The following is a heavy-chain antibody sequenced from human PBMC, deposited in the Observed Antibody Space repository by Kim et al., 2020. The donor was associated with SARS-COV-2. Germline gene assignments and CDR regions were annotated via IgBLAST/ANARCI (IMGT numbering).Heavy chain of an antibody. V-gene: IGHV3-48*03. CDR2: ISSSGSTI. CDR3: ARDGGSTVTTTNYYYYGMDV. J-gene: IGHJ6*02. CDR1: GFTFSSYE. D-gene: IGHD4-17*01. Sequence: GWSLRLSCAASGFTFSSYEMNWVRQAPGKGLEWVSYISSSGSTIYYADSVKGRFTISRDNAKNSLYLQMNSLRAEDTAVYYCARDGGSTVTTTNYYYYGMDVWGQGTTVTVSS.